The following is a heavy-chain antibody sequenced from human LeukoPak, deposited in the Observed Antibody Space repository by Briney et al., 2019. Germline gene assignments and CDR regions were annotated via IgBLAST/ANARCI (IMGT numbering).Heavy chain of an antibody. J-gene: IGHJ2*01. V-gene: IGHV4-31*03. CDR3: ARVVRDWYFDL. CDR1: GGSISSDGYY. CDR2: IYYSGGT. D-gene: IGHD3-22*01. Sequence: SQTLSLTCTVSGGSISSDGYYWSWIRQHPGKGLEWIGYIYYSGGTYYNPSLKSRVTISVDTSKNQFSLKLSSVTAADTAVYYCARVVRDWYFDLWGRGTLVTVSS.